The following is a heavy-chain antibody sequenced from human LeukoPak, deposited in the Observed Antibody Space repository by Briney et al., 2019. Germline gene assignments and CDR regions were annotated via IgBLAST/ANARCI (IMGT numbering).Heavy chain of an antibody. J-gene: IGHJ5*02. CDR3: ARHSWSGSLNWSDP. CDR1: GDSISSSTYY. V-gene: IGHV4-39*01. Sequence: PSETLSLTCTVSGDSISSSTYYWGWIRQPPGKGLEWIGSIYYSGSTYYNPSLKSRVTISVDTSKNQFSLKLSSVTAADTAVYFCARHSWSGSLNWSDPWGQGTLVTVSS. CDR2: IYYSGST. D-gene: IGHD3-3*01.